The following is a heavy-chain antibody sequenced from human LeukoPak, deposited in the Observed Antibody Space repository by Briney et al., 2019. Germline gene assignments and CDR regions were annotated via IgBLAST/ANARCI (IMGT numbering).Heavy chain of an antibody. CDR2: ISAYNGNT. CDR3: ARTPARMTMAVTAGWETSSDFDY. CDR1: GYTFTSYG. Sequence: GASVKVSCKASGYTFTSYGISWVRQAPGQGLEWMGWISAYNGNTNYAQKLQGRVTMTTDTSTSTAYMELRSLRSDDTAVYYCARTPARMTMAVTAGWETSSDFDYWGQGTLVTVSS. J-gene: IGHJ4*02. V-gene: IGHV1-18*01. D-gene: IGHD4-23*01.